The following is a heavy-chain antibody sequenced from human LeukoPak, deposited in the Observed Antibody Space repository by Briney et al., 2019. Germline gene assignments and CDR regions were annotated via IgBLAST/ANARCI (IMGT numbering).Heavy chain of an antibody. Sequence: SETLSLTCTVSGGSISSGGYYWSWIRQRPGKGLEWIGYIYYSGSTYYNPSLKSRVTISVDTSKNQFSLKPSSVTAADTAVYYCARDRDSSGYYSGWGQGTLVTVSS. V-gene: IGHV4-31*03. CDR2: IYYSGST. D-gene: IGHD3-22*01. J-gene: IGHJ4*02. CDR1: GGSISSGGYY. CDR3: ARDRDSSGYYSG.